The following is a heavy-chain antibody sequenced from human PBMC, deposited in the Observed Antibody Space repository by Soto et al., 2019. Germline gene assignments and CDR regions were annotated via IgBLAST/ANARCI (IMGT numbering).Heavy chain of an antibody. J-gene: IGHJ4*02. V-gene: IGHV4-4*02. CDR1: GDSMSSSNW. CDR2: AHHSGRT. CDR3: ARSEATALDY. Sequence: SETLSLTCTVSGDSMSSSNWRNWVRQPPGKGLEWIGEAHHSGRTNYNPSLKSRVTISVDRSQNHFSLQLTSVTAADTAVYYCARSEATALDYWGQGTLVTVS.